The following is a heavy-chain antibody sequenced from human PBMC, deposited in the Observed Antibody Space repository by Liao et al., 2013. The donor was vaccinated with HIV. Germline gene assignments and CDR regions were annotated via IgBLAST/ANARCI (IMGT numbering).Heavy chain of an antibody. V-gene: IGHV4-61*02. Sequence: QVQLQESGPGLVKPSETLSLTCSVSGGSMSSGSYHWNWIRQPAGKGLEWIGRIYTSGSTNYNPSLKSRVTMSVDTSKNQFSLKLSSVTAADTAVYYCAREGWELPDYYYYMDVWGKGTTVTVSS. CDR2: IYTSGST. J-gene: IGHJ6*03. CDR3: AREGWELPDYYYYMDV. D-gene: IGHD2-15*01. CDR1: GGSMSSGSYH.